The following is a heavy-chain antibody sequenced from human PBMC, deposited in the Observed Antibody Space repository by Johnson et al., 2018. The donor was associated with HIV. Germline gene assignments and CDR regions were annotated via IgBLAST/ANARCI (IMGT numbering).Heavy chain of an antibody. Sequence: VQLVESGGGVVQPGGSLRLSCAASGFTFSSYWMSWVRQAPGKGLEWVANIKQDGSEKYYVDSVKGRFTISRDNAKNSLYLQMNSLRAEDTAVYYCARDQEWELRLTWGGDNVRGLLSLRWVTWG. D-gene: IGHD1-26*01. J-gene: IGHJ1*01. CDR3: ARDQEWELRLTWGGDNVRGLLSLRWVT. V-gene: IGHV3-7*03. CDR1: GFTFSSYW. CDR2: IKQDGSEK.